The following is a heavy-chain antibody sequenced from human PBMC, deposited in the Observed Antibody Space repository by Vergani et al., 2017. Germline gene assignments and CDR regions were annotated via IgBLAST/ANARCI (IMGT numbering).Heavy chain of an antibody. J-gene: IGHJ4*02. CDR3: ARQRPVSGCSPGDFDD. D-gene: IGHD6-19*01. CDR2: IYYSGLT. CDR1: ADSISSGSYY. Sequence: QLQLQQSGPGLVKPSETLFLTCTVSADSISSGSYYWGWIRQPPGKSLGWIGSIYYSGLTYYNPSLRSRVAISVDTSKNQFSLKVTSVTAADTAVYFCARQRPVSGCSPGDFDDWGQGILVTVSS. V-gene: IGHV4-39*01.